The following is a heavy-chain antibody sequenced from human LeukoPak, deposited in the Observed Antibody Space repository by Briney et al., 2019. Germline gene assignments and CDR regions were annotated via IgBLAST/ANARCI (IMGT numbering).Heavy chain of an antibody. CDR1: GGSISGYY. CDR2: IYYSGNS. V-gene: IGHV4-59*01. D-gene: IGHD3-3*01. J-gene: IGHJ4*02. Sequence: NPSETLSLTCTVSGGSISGYYWSWIRQSPGKGLEWIGYIYYSGNSNYNPSLKSRVTMSVDTSKTQFSLKLSSVSAADTAVYFCARGGGYYDFDYWGQGTLVTVSS. CDR3: ARGGGYYDFDY.